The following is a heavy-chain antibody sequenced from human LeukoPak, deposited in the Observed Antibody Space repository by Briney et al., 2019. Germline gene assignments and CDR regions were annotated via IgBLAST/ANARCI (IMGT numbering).Heavy chain of an antibody. J-gene: IGHJ4*02. CDR1: GYSISSGYY. V-gene: IGHV4-38-2*02. CDR3: ARMGALGTVVPYFDY. Sequence: SETLSLTCTVSGYSISSGYYWGWIRQPPGKGLEWIGSIYHSGSTYYNPSLKSRVTISVDTSKNQFSLKLSSVTAADTAVYYCARMGALGTVVPYFDYWGQGTLVTVSS. D-gene: IGHD4-23*01. CDR2: IYHSGST.